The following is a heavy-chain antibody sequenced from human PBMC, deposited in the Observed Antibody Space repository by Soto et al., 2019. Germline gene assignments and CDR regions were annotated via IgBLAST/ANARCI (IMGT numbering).Heavy chain of an antibody. V-gene: IGHV1-69*08. J-gene: IGHJ5*02. CDR2: IIPILGIA. CDR3: ARDCYSSVPAAPTNNWFDP. CDR1: GGTFSSYT. Sequence: QVQLVQSGADVKKPGSSVKVSCKASGGTFSSYTISWVRQAPGQGLEWMGRIIPILGIANYAQKFQGRVTITADKSTSTAYMELSSLRSEDTAVYYCARDCYSSVPAAPTNNWFDPWGQGTLVTVSS. D-gene: IGHD2-2*01.